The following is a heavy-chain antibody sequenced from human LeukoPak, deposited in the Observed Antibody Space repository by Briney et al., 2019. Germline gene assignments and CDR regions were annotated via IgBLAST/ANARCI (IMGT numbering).Heavy chain of an antibody. Sequence: SSETLSLTCTVSGGSISSYYWSWIRQPPGKGLEWIGYIYYSGSTNYNPSLKSRVTISVDTSKNQFPLKLSSVTAADTAVYYCARALRYYYYGMDVWGQGTTVTVSS. CDR1: GGSISSYY. V-gene: IGHV4-59*01. CDR3: ARALRYYYYGMDV. CDR2: IYYSGST. J-gene: IGHJ6*02.